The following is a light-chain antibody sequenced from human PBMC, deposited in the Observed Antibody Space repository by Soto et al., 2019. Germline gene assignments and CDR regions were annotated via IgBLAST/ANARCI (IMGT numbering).Light chain of an antibody. J-gene: IGLJ3*02. CDR1: SSNIGTYY. V-gene: IGLV1-51*02. CDR2: ENN. CDR3: GTWDSGLNAGV. Sequence: QSVLTQPPSVSAAPGQKVTISCSGSSSNIGTYYVSWYQQLPGTAPKLLIYENNKRPSGIPDRFSGSKSGTSATLGITGLQTGDEADYYCGTWDSGLNAGVFGGGTKVTVL.